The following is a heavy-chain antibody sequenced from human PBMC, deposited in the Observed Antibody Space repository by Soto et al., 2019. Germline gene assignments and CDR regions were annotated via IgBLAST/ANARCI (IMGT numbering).Heavy chain of an antibody. CDR3: AREVFGNSYDSSRLNNYYGMDV. CDR2: INPSGGST. V-gene: IGHV1-46*01. Sequence: ASVKVSCKTSGYTFTSYYMHWVRQAPGQGLEWMGIINPSGGSTSYAQKFQGRVTMTRDTSTSTVYMVLSSLRSEATAVYYCAREVFGNSYDSSRLNNYYGMDVWGQGITVTVSS. J-gene: IGHJ6*02. CDR1: GYTFTSYY. D-gene: IGHD3-22*01.